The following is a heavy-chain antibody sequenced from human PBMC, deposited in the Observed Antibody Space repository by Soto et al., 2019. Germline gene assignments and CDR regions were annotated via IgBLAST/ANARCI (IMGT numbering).Heavy chain of an antibody. V-gene: IGHV1-69*06. CDR2: IIPIFGTA. CDR3: ARDAAYSSGWYPTGSEECGMDV. D-gene: IGHD6-19*01. CDR1: GGTFSSYA. J-gene: IGHJ6*02. Sequence: QVQLVQSGAEVKKPGSSVKVSCKASGGTFSSYAISWVRQAPGQGLEWMGGIIPIFGTANYAQKFQGRVPINADKAVRTASVELSSLRSEDTAVYYCARDAAYSSGWYPTGSEECGMDVWGQGTTVTVSS.